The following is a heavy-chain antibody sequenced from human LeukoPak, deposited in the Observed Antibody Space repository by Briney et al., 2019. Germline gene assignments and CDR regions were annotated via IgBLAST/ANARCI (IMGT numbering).Heavy chain of an antibody. CDR3: ATDPPYSRSGLYFDY. J-gene: IGHJ4*02. Sequence: GGSLRLSCAASGFAFSTQTINWVRQAPGKGLEWVSSISSNSTYRYYADSVKGRFTISRDNAKNSLFLQMNSLRAEDTAVYYCATDPPYSRSGLYFDYWGQGTLVTVSS. CDR2: ISSNSTYR. CDR1: GFAFSTQT. D-gene: IGHD6-13*01. V-gene: IGHV3-21*06.